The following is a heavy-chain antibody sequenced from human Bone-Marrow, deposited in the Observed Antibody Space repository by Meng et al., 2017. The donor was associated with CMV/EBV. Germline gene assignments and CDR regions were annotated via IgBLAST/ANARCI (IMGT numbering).Heavy chain of an antibody. CDR3: ARETITMIVVVHGAFDI. CDR1: GGTFSSYA. J-gene: IGHJ3*02. Sequence: SVKVSCKASGGTFSSYAISWVRQAPGQGLEWMGGIIPIFGTANYAQKFQGRVTITTDESTSTAYMELSSLRSEDTAVYYCARETITMIVVVHGAFDIWGQGKMVNVPS. D-gene: IGHD3-22*01. CDR2: IIPIFGTA. V-gene: IGHV1-69*05.